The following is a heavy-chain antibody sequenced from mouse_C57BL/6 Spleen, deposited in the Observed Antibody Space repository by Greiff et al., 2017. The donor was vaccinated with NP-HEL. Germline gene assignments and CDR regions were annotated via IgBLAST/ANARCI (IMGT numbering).Heavy chain of an antibody. CDR1: GFNIKDYY. Sequence: VQLQQSGAELVRPGASVKLSCTASGFNIKDYYMHWVKQRPEQGLEWIGRIDPEDGDTVYAPKFQGKATMTADTSSNTAYLQLSSLTSEDTAVYYCTAYYYGSSYWYFDVWGTGTTVTVSS. CDR2: IDPEDGDT. CDR3: TAYYYGSSYWYFDV. J-gene: IGHJ1*03. V-gene: IGHV14-1*01. D-gene: IGHD1-1*01.